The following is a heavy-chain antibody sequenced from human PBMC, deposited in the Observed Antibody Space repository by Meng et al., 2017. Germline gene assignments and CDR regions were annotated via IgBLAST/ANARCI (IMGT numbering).Heavy chain of an antibody. V-gene: IGHV3-33*01. CDR1: GFTFSSYG. J-gene: IGHJ6*02. D-gene: IGHD2-8*01. Sequence: GESLKISCAASGFTFSSYGMHWVRQAPGKGLEWVAVIRYDGSNKYYADSVKGRFTISRDNSKNTLYLQMNSLRAEDTAVYYCARDEKDIVLMVCASLYGMDVWGQGTTVTVSS. CDR3: ARDEKDIVLMVCASLYGMDV. CDR2: IRYDGSNK.